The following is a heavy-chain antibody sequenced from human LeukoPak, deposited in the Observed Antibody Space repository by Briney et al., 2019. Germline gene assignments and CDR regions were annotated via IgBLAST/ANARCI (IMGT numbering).Heavy chain of an antibody. CDR2: ISWNSGSI. Sequence: GGSLRLPCAASGFTFDDYAMHWVRQAPGKGLEWVSGISWNSGSIGYADSVKGRFTISRDNAKNSLYLQMNSLTAADTAVYYCARADGSVPAPNWFDPWGQGTLVTVSS. CDR1: GFTFDDYA. CDR3: ARADGSVPAPNWFDP. J-gene: IGHJ5*02. V-gene: IGHV3-9*01. D-gene: IGHD3-10*01.